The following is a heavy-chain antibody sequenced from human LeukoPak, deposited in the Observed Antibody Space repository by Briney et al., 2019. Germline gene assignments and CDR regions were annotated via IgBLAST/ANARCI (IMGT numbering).Heavy chain of an antibody. D-gene: IGHD1-26*01. J-gene: IGHJ4*02. Sequence: PSETLSLTCTVSGGSISSYYWSWIRQPPGKGLEWIGYIYYSGSTNYNSSLKSRVTISLDTSKNHFSLRLSSVTAADTAVYYCARDREVGATGYYFDYWGQGTLVTVSS. CDR3: ARDREVGATGYYFDY. V-gene: IGHV4-59*12. CDR2: IYYSGST. CDR1: GGSISSYY.